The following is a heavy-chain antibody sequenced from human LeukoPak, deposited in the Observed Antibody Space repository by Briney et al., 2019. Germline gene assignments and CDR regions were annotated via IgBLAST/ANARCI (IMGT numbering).Heavy chain of an antibody. CDR3: ARLGITMVRGVSHY. J-gene: IGHJ4*02. Sequence: SETLSLTCTVSGGSISSYYWSWIRQPPGKGLEWIGYIYYSGSTNYNPSLKSRVTISVDTSKNQFSLKLSSVTAADTAVYYCARLGITMVRGVSHYWGQGTLVTVSS. V-gene: IGHV4-59*12. CDR2: IYYSGST. CDR1: GGSISSYY. D-gene: IGHD3-10*01.